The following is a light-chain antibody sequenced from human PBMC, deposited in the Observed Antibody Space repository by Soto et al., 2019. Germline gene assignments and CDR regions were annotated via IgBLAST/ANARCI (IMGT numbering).Light chain of an antibody. Sequence: DIQLTQSPSTLSAYVGDRVTITCRASQRIGSAVAWYQQRPGKAPNLLLYQASSSERGGPSWFSSSGSTAYFTLTCTSLHADYFATYFCLHCYWYPLTFGTGTKVDIK. V-gene: IGKV1-5*03. CDR3: LHCYWYPLT. CDR1: QRIGSA. J-gene: IGKJ3*01. CDR2: QAS.